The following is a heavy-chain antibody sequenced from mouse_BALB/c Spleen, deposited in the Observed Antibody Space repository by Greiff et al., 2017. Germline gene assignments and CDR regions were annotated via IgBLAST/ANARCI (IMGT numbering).Heavy chain of an antibody. Sequence: EVKLVESEPSLVKPSQTLSLTCSVTGDSITSGYWNWIRKFPGNKLEYMGYISYSGSTYYNPSLKSRISITRDTSKNQYYLQLNSVTTEDTATYYCAREYDYDGGHAMDYWGQGTSVTVSS. J-gene: IGHJ4*01. V-gene: IGHV3-8*02. CDR1: GDSITSGY. D-gene: IGHD2-4*01. CDR3: AREYDYDGGHAMDY. CDR2: ISYSGST.